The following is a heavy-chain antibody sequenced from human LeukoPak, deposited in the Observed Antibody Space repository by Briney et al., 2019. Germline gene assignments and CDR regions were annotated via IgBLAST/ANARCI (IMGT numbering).Heavy chain of an antibody. Sequence: ASVKVSCKASRYTFTGYYMHWVRQAPGQGLEWMGWINPNSGGTNYAQKFQGRVTMTRDTSISTAYMELSRLRSDDTAVYYGARDGGGGSSSTNYYYYYGMTSGAKGPRSPSP. V-gene: IGHV1-2*02. CDR1: RYTFTGYY. CDR2: INPNSGGT. J-gene: IGHJ6*02. D-gene: IGHD6-6*01. CDR3: ARDGGGGSSSTNYYYYYGMTS.